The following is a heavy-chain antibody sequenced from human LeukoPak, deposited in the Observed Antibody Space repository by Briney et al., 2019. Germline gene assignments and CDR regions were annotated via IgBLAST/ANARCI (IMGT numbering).Heavy chain of an antibody. V-gene: IGHV4-34*01. J-gene: IGHJ4*02. Sequence: PSETLSLTCAVYGGSFSGYYWSWIRQPPGKGLEWIGEINHSGSTNYNPSLKSRVTITVDTSKNQFSLKLSSVTAADTAVYYCASLRLRRGGYWGQGTLVTVSS. CDR3: ASLRLRRGGY. CDR2: INHSGST. CDR1: GGSFSGYY. D-gene: IGHD3-10*01.